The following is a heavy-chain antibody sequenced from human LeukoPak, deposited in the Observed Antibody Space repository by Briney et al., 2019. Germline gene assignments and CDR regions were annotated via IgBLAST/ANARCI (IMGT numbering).Heavy chain of an antibody. Sequence: ASVKVSCKASGDTFNSYDINLVRQATRQGLEWMGWMNPNSGNTGYAQKFQGRVTMTRNTSISTAYMELSSLRSEDTAVYYCARASSGWRTFYYYYGMDVWGQGTTVTVSS. V-gene: IGHV1-8*01. CDR1: GDTFNSYD. D-gene: IGHD6-19*01. J-gene: IGHJ6*02. CDR3: ARASSGWRTFYYYYGMDV. CDR2: MNPNSGNT.